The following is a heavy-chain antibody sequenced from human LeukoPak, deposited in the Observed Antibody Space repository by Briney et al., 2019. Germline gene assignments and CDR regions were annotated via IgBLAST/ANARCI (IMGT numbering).Heavy chain of an antibody. CDR2: ISSGNTI. J-gene: IGHJ4*02. CDR1: GFTFSDNY. CDR3: ARGVYGSGSYPY. D-gene: IGHD3-10*01. V-gene: IGHV3-11*01. Sequence: GGSLRLSCAASGFTFSDNYMSWIRQAPGKGLEWLSYISSGNTIYYADSVKGRFTISRDNAKNSLYLQMNSLRADDTAVYYCARGVYGSGSYPYWGQGTLVTVSS.